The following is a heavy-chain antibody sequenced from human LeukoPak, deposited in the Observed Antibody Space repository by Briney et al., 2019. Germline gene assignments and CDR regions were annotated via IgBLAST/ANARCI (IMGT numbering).Heavy chain of an antibody. J-gene: IGHJ5*02. Sequence: PGGSLRLSCAASGFIFSDHYMDWVRQAPGKGLEWVAVISVDGSDKYYADSVKGRFTISRDNSNNTLYLQMNSLRVEDTAMYYCARGSFFSTARWFDPWGQGTLVTVSS. CDR2: ISVDGSDK. D-gene: IGHD3/OR15-3a*01. CDR1: GFIFSDHY. CDR3: ARGSFFSTARWFDP. V-gene: IGHV3-33*08.